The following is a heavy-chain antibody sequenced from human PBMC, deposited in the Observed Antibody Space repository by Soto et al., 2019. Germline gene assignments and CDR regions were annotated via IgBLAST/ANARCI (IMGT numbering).Heavy chain of an antibody. CDR3: TRFLEDDFVY. V-gene: IGHV3-48*03. CDR1: GFNFSSYE. Sequence: EVQLVESGGGLVQPGGSLRLSCAASGFNFSSYEMNWVRQAPGKGLDWVSYIISSGSTISYADSVKGRFTISRYNAKNALYLQMKSLSAEDTAVYYWTRFLEDDFVYWGRETLVTVSS. D-gene: IGHD3-3*01. J-gene: IGHJ4*02. CDR2: IISSGSTI.